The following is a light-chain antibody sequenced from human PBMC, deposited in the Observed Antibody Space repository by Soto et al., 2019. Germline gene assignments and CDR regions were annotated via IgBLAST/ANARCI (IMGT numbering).Light chain of an antibody. J-gene: IGKJ3*01. V-gene: IGKV3-15*01. CDR2: GAF. CDR3: RQYNNWPSFT. Sequence: EIGMTQSPAALSVSPGERATLSCRASQSVSSNLAWYQQKPVQAPRLLIYGAFTRATGITVRSSGSGSRTEFTLTISSLQSEDFAVYYCRQYNNWPSFTFGPGTKVDIK. CDR1: QSVSSN.